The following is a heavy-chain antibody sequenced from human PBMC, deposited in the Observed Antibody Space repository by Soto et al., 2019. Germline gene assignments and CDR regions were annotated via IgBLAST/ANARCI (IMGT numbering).Heavy chain of an antibody. CDR1: GYTFTGYY. J-gene: IGHJ4*02. Sequence: QVQLVQSGAEVKKPGASVKVSCKASGYTFTGYYMHWVRQAPGQGLEWMGWINPNSGGTNYAPKFQGRVTITRDTAISTAYMGLSRLRPDDTAVYYCARPSRSSAPDYWGQGTLVTVSS. CDR3: ARPSRSSAPDY. D-gene: IGHD2-15*01. V-gene: IGHV1-2*02. CDR2: INPNSGGT.